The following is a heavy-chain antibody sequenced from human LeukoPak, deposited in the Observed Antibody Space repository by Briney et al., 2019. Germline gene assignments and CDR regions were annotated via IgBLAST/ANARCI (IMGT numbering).Heavy chain of an antibody. Sequence: GESLKISCKGSGYSFTNYWIGWVRQMPGKGLEWMGIIYPGDSDTRYSPSFQGQVTISADKSISTAYLQWSSLKASDTAMYYCASFLRRCSSTSCYAGWFDPWGQGTLVTVSS. J-gene: IGHJ5*02. CDR3: ASFLRRCSSTSCYAGWFDP. CDR1: GYSFTNYW. CDR2: IYPGDSDT. V-gene: IGHV5-51*01. D-gene: IGHD2-2*01.